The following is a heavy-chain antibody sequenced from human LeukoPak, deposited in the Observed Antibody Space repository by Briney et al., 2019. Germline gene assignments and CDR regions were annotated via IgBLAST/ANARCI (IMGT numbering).Heavy chain of an antibody. J-gene: IGHJ4*02. Sequence: ASVKVSCKASGGTFSSYAISWVRQAPGQGLEWMGGIIPIFGTANYAQKFQGRVTITADKSTSTAYMELSSLRSEDTAVYYCARDRDPICGGDCYSSYDYWGQGTLVTVSS. CDR1: GGTFSSYA. CDR3: ARDRDPICGGDCYSSYDY. V-gene: IGHV1-69*06. CDR2: IIPIFGTA. D-gene: IGHD2-21*02.